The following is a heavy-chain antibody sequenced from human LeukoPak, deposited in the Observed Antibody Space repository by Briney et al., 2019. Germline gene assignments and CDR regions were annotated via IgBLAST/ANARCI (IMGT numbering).Heavy chain of an antibody. D-gene: IGHD4-23*01. V-gene: IGHV4-4*02. CDR1: GDSISNNNC. J-gene: IGHJ6*02. Sequence: SETLSLTCAVFGDSISNNNCYSWVRQSPGKGLEWIGEICPRGGINYNPSLRSRVRITGDRPKNQFSLYVISVTAADSAIYYCARNGGFDQDVWGQGTTVTVSS. CDR2: ICPRGGI. CDR3: ARNGGFDQDV.